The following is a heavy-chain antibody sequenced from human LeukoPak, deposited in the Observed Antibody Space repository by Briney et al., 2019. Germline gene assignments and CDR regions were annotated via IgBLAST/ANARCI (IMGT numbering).Heavy chain of an antibody. V-gene: IGHV3-33*06. J-gene: IGHJ4*02. Sequence: GGSLRLSCAASGFAFSSYGMHWVRQAPGKGLEWVAVIWYDGSNKYYADSVRGRFTISSDNSKNTLYLQMNSLRAEDTAIYYCAKDETRGYSGYDLDYWGQGTLVTVSS. CDR1: GFAFSSYG. CDR3: AKDETRGYSGYDLDY. CDR2: IWYDGSNK. D-gene: IGHD5-12*01.